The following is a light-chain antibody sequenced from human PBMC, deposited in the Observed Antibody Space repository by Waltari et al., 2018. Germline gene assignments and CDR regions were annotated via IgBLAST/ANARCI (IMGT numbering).Light chain of an antibody. CDR2: DVS. CDR3: SSYTSSSTV. Sequence: QSALTQPASVSGSPGQSITISCTGTSSHVGGYNYVSWYQQHPGKAPKFMIYDVSKRPSGVSNRFSGSKSGNTASLTISGLQAEDEADYYCSSYTSSSTVFGGGTKLTVL. J-gene: IGLJ3*02. V-gene: IGLV2-14*01. CDR1: SSHVGGYNY.